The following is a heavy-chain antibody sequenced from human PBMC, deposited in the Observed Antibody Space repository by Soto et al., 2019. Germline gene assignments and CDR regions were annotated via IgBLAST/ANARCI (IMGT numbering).Heavy chain of an antibody. CDR2: IRSKAYGGTT. D-gene: IGHD6-19*01. CDR3: TRDKGIAVAGPFDY. Sequence: GRSLRVSCTASGFTFGDFAMSWFRKAPGKGLEWVGFIRSKAYGGTTEYAASVKGRFTISRDDSKSIAYLQMNSLKTEDTAVYYCTRDKGIAVAGPFDYWGQGTLVTVSS. CDR1: GFTFGDFA. V-gene: IGHV3-49*03. J-gene: IGHJ4*02.